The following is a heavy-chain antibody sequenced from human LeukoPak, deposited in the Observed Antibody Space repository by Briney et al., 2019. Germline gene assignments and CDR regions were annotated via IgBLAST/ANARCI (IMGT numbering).Heavy chain of an antibody. D-gene: IGHD6-13*01. Sequence: GGSLRLSCAASGFTFSSYAMHWVRQAPGKGLEWVAVISYDGSNKYYAGSVKGRFTISRDNSKNTLYLQMNSLRAEDTAVYYCARDGLAAAFDYWGQGTLVTVSS. V-gene: IGHV3-30-3*01. J-gene: IGHJ4*02. CDR3: ARDGLAAAFDY. CDR2: ISYDGSNK. CDR1: GFTFSSYA.